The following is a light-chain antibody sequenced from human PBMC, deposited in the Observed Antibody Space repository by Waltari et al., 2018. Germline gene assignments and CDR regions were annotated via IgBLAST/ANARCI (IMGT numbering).Light chain of an antibody. Sequence: QSALTQPASVSGSPGQSITISCTGISSDLNGYNYVSWYQKYPGKAPKLIIYEVSNRPSGVANRFSVSKSGNTASLSIAGLQAEDEADYYCTSYIAGTTLVIFGGGTKLTVL. CDR1: SSDLNGYNY. J-gene: IGLJ2*01. CDR3: TSYIAGTTLVI. CDR2: EVS. V-gene: IGLV2-14*01.